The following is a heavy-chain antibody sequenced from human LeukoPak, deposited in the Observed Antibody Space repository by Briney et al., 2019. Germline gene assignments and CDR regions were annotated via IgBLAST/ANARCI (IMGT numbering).Heavy chain of an antibody. Sequence: GGSLRLSCAAFSGFAMSWVRQAPGRGLEWVSAINGRGDDTYYPDSVKGRFTISRDNSNNTLYLQMNSLRAEDTAVYYCARERDGYNYFDYWGQGTLVTVSS. J-gene: IGHJ4*02. CDR2: INGRGDDT. CDR3: ARERDGYNYFDY. V-gene: IGHV3-23*01. D-gene: IGHD5-24*01. CDR1: SGFA.